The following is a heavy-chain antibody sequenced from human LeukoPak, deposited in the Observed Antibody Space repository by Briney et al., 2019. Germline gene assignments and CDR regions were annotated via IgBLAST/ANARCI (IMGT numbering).Heavy chain of an antibody. V-gene: IGHV3-23*01. CDR1: GFTFSSYA. CDR3: AKIEYDFWSGYPYFDY. D-gene: IGHD3-3*01. J-gene: IGHJ4*02. CDR2: ISGSGGST. Sequence: PGGSLRLSCAASGFTFSSYAMSWVRQAPGKGLEWVSAISGSGGSTYYADSVKGRFTISRDNSKNTLYLQMNSLRAEDTAVYYCAKIEYDFWSGYPYFDYWGQGTLVTVSS.